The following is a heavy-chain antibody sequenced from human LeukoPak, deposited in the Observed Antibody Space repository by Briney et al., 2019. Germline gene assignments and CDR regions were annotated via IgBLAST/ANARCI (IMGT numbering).Heavy chain of an antibody. CDR3: ARDRDYDFWSGYPYYYYYGMDV. CDR1: GYTFTSYG. CDR2: ISAYNGNT. D-gene: IGHD3-3*01. J-gene: IGHJ6*02. V-gene: IGHV1-18*01. Sequence: GASVKVSCKASGYTFTSYGISWVRQAPGQGLEWVGWISAYNGNTNYAQKLQGRVTMTTDTSTSTAYMELRSLRSDDTAVYYCARDRDYDFWSGYPYYYYYGMDVWGQGTTVTVSS.